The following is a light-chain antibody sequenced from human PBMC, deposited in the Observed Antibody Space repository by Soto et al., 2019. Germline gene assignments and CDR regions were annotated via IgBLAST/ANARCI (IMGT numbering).Light chain of an antibody. Sequence: EIVLTQSPVTLSLSPGERATLSCRASQSVLRSLAWYRQTPGQAPRLLVYDALKRATGIPARFSGSGSGTDFTLTIDSLEPEDSAVYFCQHRHNWPLTFGGGTKVEIK. CDR1: QSVLRS. CDR2: DAL. J-gene: IGKJ4*01. CDR3: QHRHNWPLT. V-gene: IGKV3-11*01.